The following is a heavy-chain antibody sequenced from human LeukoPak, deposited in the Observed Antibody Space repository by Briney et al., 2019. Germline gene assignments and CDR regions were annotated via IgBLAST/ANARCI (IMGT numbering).Heavy chain of an antibody. CDR3: AKDQRAGNNPFYYFDY. D-gene: IGHD5-24*01. V-gene: IGHV3-30-3*01. J-gene: IGHJ4*02. CDR2: ISYDGSNK. Sequence: GGSLRLSCAASGFTFSSYAMHWVRQAPGKGLEWVAVISYDGSNKYYADSVKGRFTISRDNSKNTLYLQMNSLRAEDTAVYYCAKDQRAGNNPFYYFDYWGQGTLVTVSS. CDR1: GFTFSSYA.